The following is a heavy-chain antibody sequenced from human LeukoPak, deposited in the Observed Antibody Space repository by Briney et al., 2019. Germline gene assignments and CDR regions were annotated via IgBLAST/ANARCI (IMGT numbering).Heavy chain of an antibody. CDR1: GGSISSSSYY. CDR2: IYYSGST. V-gene: IGHV4-39*07. J-gene: IGHJ4*02. D-gene: IGHD5-24*01. Sequence: SETLSLTCTVSGGSISSSSYYWGWIRQPPGKGLEWIGSIYYSGSTYYNPSLKSRVTISVDTSKNQFSLKLSSVTAADTAVYYCARETWRWLQQTPPLGFFDYWGQGTLVTVSS. CDR3: ARETWRWLQQTPPLGFFDY.